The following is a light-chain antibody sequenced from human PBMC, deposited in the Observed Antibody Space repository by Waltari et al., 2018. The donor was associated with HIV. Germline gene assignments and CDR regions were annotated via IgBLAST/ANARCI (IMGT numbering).Light chain of an antibody. CDR3: CSYVSNVI. V-gene: IGLV2-23*02. CDR1: SSAVATYKL. CDR2: EVS. J-gene: IGLJ2*01. Sequence: QSALTPPASVSGSPGQSLTISCTRTSSAVATYKLVSWYQQHPGKAPKLMIYEVSKRPSRVSDRFAGSKSGDTASLTISGLQAEDEADYYCCSYVSNVIFGGGTKLTVL.